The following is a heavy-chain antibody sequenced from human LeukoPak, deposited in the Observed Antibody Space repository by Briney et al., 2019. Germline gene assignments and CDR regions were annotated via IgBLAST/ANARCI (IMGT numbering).Heavy chain of an antibody. Sequence: SETLSLTCAVSGGSISSYYWSWIRQPPGKGLEWIGYIYYSGSTNYNPSLKSRVTISVDTSKNQFSLKLSSVTAADTAVYYCATSADVDAFDIWGQGTMVTVSS. CDR1: GGSISSYY. J-gene: IGHJ3*02. CDR3: ATSADVDAFDI. D-gene: IGHD3-3*01. CDR2: IYYSGST. V-gene: IGHV4-59*01.